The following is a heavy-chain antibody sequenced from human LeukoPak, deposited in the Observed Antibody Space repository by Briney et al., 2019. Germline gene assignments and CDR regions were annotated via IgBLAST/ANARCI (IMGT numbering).Heavy chain of an antibody. V-gene: IGHV3-23*01. CDR3: AKDHGVAVTGMYY. CDR2: ISGTGGNT. Sequence: GGSLRLSCAASGFTFTSFTMSWVRQTPGKGLEWVSSISGTGGNTYYADSVKGRFTISTDNSRNTLYLQMNSLRAEDTAVYYCAKDHGVAVTGMYYWGQGTLVTVSS. CDR1: GFTFTSFT. J-gene: IGHJ4*02. D-gene: IGHD6-19*01.